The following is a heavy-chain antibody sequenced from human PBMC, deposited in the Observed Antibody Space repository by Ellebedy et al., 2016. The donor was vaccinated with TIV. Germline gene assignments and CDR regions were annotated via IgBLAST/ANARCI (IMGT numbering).Heavy chain of an antibody. D-gene: IGHD6-6*01. CDR1: GFTFSSYA. V-gene: IGHV3-23*01. J-gene: IGHJ4*02. CDR2: ISGSGGST. Sequence: GGSLRLXXAASGFTFSSYAMSWVRQAPGKGLEWVSAISGSGGSTYYADSVKGRFTISRDNSKNTLYLQMNSLRAEDTAVYYCAIESIAARPDGPWFDYWGQGTLVTVSS. CDR3: AIESIAARPDGPWFDY.